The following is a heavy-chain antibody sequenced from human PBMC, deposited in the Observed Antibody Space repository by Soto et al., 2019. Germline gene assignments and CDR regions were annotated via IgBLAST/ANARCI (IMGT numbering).Heavy chain of an antibody. D-gene: IGHD2-21*01. CDR1: GGTFSSYT. J-gene: IGHJ4*02. V-gene: IGHV1-69*01. CDR2: ITPMFGTA. CDR3: ARDVYIAVDV. Sequence: QVQLVQSGAEVKKPGSSVKVSCKASGGTFSSYTIKWVRQAPGQGLEWMGGITPMFGTANYAQKFQDRVTMTPGESTSTAYMVLSSPRGHDSALYYCARDVYIAVDVWGQGTMVIVSS.